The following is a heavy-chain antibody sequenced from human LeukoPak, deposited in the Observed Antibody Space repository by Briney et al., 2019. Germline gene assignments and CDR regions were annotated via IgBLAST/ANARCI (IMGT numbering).Heavy chain of an antibody. V-gene: IGHV4-39*07. CDR3: ARVLSSVIDY. D-gene: IGHD4-17*01. Sequence: SETLSLTCTVSGGSISSSSYYWGWIRQPPGKGLEWIGSIYYSGSTYYNPSLKSRVTISVDTSKNQFSLKLSSVIAADTAVYYCARVLSSVIDYWGQGTLVTVSS. CDR1: GGSISSSSYY. J-gene: IGHJ4*02. CDR2: IYYSGST.